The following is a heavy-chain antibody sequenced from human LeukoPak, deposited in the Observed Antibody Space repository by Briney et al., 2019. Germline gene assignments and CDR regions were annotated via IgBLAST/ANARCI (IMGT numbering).Heavy chain of an antibody. Sequence: PGGSLRLSCAASGFTFSSYAMSWVRQAPGKGLEWVSAISDSGGSTYYADSVKGRFTISRDNSKNTLYLQMNSLRAEDTAVYYCARSVDTAMVTGFDYWGQGTLVTVSS. J-gene: IGHJ4*02. CDR3: ARSVDTAMVTGFDY. CDR1: GFTFSSYA. CDR2: ISDSGGST. D-gene: IGHD5-18*01. V-gene: IGHV3-23*01.